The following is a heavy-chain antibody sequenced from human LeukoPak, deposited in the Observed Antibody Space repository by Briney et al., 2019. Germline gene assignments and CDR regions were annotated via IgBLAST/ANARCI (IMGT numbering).Heavy chain of an antibody. CDR3: ARGRGRQVGSRWHPDTHHDY. J-gene: IGHJ4*02. CDR2: IHYPEST. V-gene: IGHV4-38-2*01. CDR1: GFSISNGFF. D-gene: IGHD3-10*01. Sequence: SETLSLTCAVSGFSISNGFFWGWIRRPPGKGLEWIGTIHYPESTYYNPSLNSRLTISLDASKNHFSLNLSSVPAADTAQYYCARGRGRQVGSRWHPDTHHDYWGQGILVTVSS.